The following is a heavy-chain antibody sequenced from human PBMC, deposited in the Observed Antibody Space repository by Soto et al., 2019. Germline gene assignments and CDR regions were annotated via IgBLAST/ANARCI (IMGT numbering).Heavy chain of an antibody. V-gene: IGHV3-48*01. CDR3: ARFYYASSGYRPSPCYYYYGMEV. CDR2: MTSSGDKI. J-gene: IGHJ6*02. D-gene: IGHD3-22*01. CDR1: GFAFSNYG. Sequence: GGALRLSCGASGFAFSNYGMNWVRQAPGKGLQWVSHMTSSGDKIYYADSVKGRFTISRDNAKNSFYLQMNSLRAEDTAVYYCARFYYASSGYRPSPCYYYYGMEVWGQEATVTTSS.